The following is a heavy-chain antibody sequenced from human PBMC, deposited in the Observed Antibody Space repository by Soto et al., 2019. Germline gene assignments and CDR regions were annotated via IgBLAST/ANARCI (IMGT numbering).Heavy chain of an antibody. CDR1: GDSVSSNSAA. D-gene: IGHD3-3*01. J-gene: IGHJ5*02. V-gene: IGHV6-1*01. CDR2: TYYRSKWYN. Sequence: SQTLSLTCAISGDSVSSNSAAWNWIRQSPSRGLEWLGRTYYRSKWYNDYAVSVKSRITINPDTSKNQFSLQLNSVTPEDTAVYYCARQGTHITIFGVVMSLWFDPWGQGTLVTVSS. CDR3: ARQGTHITIFGVVMSLWFDP.